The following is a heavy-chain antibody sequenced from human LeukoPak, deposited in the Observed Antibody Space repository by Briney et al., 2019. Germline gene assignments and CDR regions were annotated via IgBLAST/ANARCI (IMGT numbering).Heavy chain of an antibody. CDR3: ARVPGYIYGIDY. D-gene: IGHD5-18*01. J-gene: IGHJ4*02. CDR1: GFTVSRNY. CDR2: IYSGGST. V-gene: IGHV3-53*01. Sequence: GGSLRLSCAGSGFTVSRNYMSWVRQAPGKGLEWVSVIYSGGSTYYADSVKGRFTISRDNSKNTLFLQMNSLRAEDTAVYYCARVPGYIYGIDYWGQGTLVTVSS.